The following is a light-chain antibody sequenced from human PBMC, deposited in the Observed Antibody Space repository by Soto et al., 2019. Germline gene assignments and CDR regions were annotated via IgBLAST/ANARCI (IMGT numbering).Light chain of an antibody. CDR3: QQYNNWPPT. V-gene: IGKV3-15*01. J-gene: IGKJ1*01. Sequence: EALLTQSPSTLPVSPGERATLSCRASQSVATNLDWYQQRPGQAPRLLIYGASNRAVGLPARFSGSGSGTEFTLTITSLQSEDFELYYCQQYNNWPPTFGQGTKVDIK. CDR1: QSVATN. CDR2: GAS.